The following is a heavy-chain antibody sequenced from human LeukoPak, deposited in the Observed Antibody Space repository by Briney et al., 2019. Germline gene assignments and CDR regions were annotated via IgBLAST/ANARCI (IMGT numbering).Heavy chain of an antibody. Sequence: GGSLRLSCAASGFSFSSFAMTWVRQAPGKGLEWVSSISGGHYPTYNTDSVKGRFTISRDNSKNTLYLQMNSLRADDTAVYYCAKDPNGDYVGAFDPGGQGTLVTVSS. CDR3: AKDPNGDYVGAFDP. V-gene: IGHV3-23*01. CDR2: ISGGHYPT. D-gene: IGHD4-17*01. CDR1: GFSFSSFA. J-gene: IGHJ5*02.